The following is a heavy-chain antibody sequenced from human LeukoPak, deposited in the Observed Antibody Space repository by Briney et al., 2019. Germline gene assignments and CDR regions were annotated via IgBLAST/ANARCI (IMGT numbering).Heavy chain of an antibody. J-gene: IGHJ6*03. CDR3: ARDKETYYYMDV. CDR2: IYYSGST. CDR1: GGSISSYY. Sequence: SETLSLTCTVSGGSISSYYWSWIRQPPGKGLEWIGYIYYSGSTNYNPSLKSRVTMSVDTSKNQLSLKLTSVTAADTAVYYCARDKETYYYMDVWGKGTTVTVSS. V-gene: IGHV4-59*12.